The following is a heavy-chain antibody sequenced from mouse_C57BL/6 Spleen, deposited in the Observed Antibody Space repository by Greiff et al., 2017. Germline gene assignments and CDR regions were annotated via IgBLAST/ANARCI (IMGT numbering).Heavy chain of an antibody. Sequence: VQLQQSGPELVKPGASVKLSCKASGYTFTSYDINWVKQRPGQGLEWIGWIYPRDGSTKYNEKVKGKATLTVDTSSSTAYMELHSLTSEDSAVYFCARRYDYDRDYFDYWGQGTTLTVSS. D-gene: IGHD2-4*01. CDR2: IYPRDGST. V-gene: IGHV1-85*01. CDR1: GYTFTSYD. J-gene: IGHJ2*01. CDR3: ARRYDYDRDYFDY.